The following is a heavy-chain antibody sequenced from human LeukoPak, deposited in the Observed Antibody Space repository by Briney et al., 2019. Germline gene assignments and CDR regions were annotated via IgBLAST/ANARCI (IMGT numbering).Heavy chain of an antibody. D-gene: IGHD4-11*01. Sequence: PSETLSLTCTVSGGSISSSSYYWGWIRQPPGTGLEWIGEINHSGSTNYNPSLKSRVTISVDTSKNQFSLKLSSVTAADTAVYYCARAGPLYSNQKERDPGVTYRRYFDLWGRGTLVTVSS. CDR1: GGSISSSSYY. V-gene: IGHV4-39*07. CDR2: INHSGST. CDR3: ARAGPLYSNQKERDPGVTYRRYFDL. J-gene: IGHJ2*01.